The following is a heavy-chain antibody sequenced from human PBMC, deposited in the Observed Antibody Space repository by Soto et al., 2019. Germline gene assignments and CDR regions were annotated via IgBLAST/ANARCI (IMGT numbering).Heavy chain of an antibody. D-gene: IGHD3-16*01. J-gene: IGHJ4*02. CDR2: IYWDDDK. CDR3: AHCRGGVASF. CDR1: GFSLSTRDVG. V-gene: IGHV2-5*02. Sequence: QITLNESGPTLVKPTQTLTLTCTFSGFSLSTRDVGVGWIRQPPGKALEGLGVIYWDDDKSYSPSLKSRLTITKYTSKNQVVLRMTKMDPVDTATYYCAHCRGGVASFWGQGTLVTVSS.